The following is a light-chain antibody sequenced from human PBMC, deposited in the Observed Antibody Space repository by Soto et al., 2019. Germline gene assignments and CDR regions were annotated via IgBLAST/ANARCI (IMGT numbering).Light chain of an antibody. CDR1: QSVGSY. Sequence: EIVLTQSPATLSLSPGERATLSCRASQSVGSYLAWYQQKPGQAPRLLIYDASNRATGIPARFSGSGSGTDFTLTISSLEPEDFAVYYCQQRSNWPPTFGQGTRLAIK. V-gene: IGKV3-11*01. CDR2: DAS. J-gene: IGKJ5*01. CDR3: QQRSNWPPT.